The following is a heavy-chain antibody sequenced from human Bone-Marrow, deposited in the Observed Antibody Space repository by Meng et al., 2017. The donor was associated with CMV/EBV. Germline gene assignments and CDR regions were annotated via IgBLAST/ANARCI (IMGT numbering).Heavy chain of an antibody. J-gene: IGHJ5*02. D-gene: IGHD3-22*01. V-gene: IGHV1-18*01. CDR1: GYTFASNG. CDR3: ARDVGSGYYGVFNWFDP. CDR2: ISPYNGNT. Sequence: SVKVSCKTSGYTFASNGISWVRQAPGQGLEWMGWISPYNGNTNYEQNLQGRVTMTTDTSTSTAYMELRSLRSDDTAVYYCARDVGSGYYGVFNWFDPWGQGNLVTVSS.